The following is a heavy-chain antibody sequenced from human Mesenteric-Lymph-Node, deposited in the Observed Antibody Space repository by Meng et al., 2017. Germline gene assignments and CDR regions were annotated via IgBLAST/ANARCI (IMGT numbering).Heavy chain of an antibody. Sequence: GESLKISCAASGFTFSSYAMSWVRQAPGKGLEWVSAISGSGGSTYYADSVKGRFTISRDNSKNTLYLQMNSLRAEDTAVYYCAKDRWIQLWDGAFVIWGQGTMVTV. CDR2: ISGSGGST. CDR1: GFTFSSYA. CDR3: AKDRWIQLWDGAFVI. J-gene: IGHJ3*02. D-gene: IGHD5-18*01. V-gene: IGHV3-23*01.